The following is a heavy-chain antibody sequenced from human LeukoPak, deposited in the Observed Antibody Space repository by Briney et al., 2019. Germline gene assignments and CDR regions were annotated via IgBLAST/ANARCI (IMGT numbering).Heavy chain of an antibody. V-gene: IGHV3-30*02. Sequence: PGGSLRLSCAASGFTFSTYGMHWVRQAPGKGLEWVAFIRYDGGNKYYADSVKGRFTISRDNSKNTLYLQMNSLRAEDTAVYYCAKDGGEYYDILTGYYPRLYYMDVWGKGTTVTISS. CDR3: AKDGGEYYDILTGYYPRLYYMDV. CDR1: GFTFSTYG. D-gene: IGHD3-9*01. CDR2: IRYDGGNK. J-gene: IGHJ6*03.